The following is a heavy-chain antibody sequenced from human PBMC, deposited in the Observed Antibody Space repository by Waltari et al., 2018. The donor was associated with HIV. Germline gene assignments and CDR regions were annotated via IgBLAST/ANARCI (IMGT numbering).Heavy chain of an antibody. Sequence: QLQLQESGPGLVKPSETLSPTCTVAGGSIPSSSYYWGWIRKPPGKGLEWFGNIYYSGSAYYNSSLNRRVTISVDMSKNQFSLKLNSVTAADTAVYYCARDRYYYARTGSPDYWGQGTLVTVSS. V-gene: IGHV4-39*02. CDR3: ARDRYYYARTGSPDY. CDR2: IYYSGSA. J-gene: IGHJ4*02. CDR1: GGSIPSSSYY. D-gene: IGHD3-22*01.